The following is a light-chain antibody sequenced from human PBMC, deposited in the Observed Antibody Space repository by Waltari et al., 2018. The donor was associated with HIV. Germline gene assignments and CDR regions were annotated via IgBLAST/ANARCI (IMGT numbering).Light chain of an antibody. V-gene: IGLV1-44*01. CDR2: NGD. CDR1: NSYLGTNV. J-gene: IGLJ2*01. Sequence: QSVLTQAPSASGTPGKTVTISCSGSNSYLGTNVVDWYQPLPGTAPKLLIHNGDRRPSGVPDRFSGSKSATSASLAISGLQSDDEATYYCASWDDSLSGQVVFGGGTKLTV. CDR3: ASWDDSLSGQVV.